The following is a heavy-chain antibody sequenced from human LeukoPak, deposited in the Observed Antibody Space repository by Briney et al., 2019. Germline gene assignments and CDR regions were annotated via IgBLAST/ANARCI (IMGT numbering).Heavy chain of an antibody. CDR1: GGTFSSYA. V-gene: IGHV1-69*06. CDR2: IIPIFGTA. J-gene: IGHJ6*03. D-gene: IGHD3-10*01. CDR3: TRQLGELFPGSPYYYYMDV. Sequence: ASVKVSCKASGGTFSSYAISWVRQAPGQGLEWMGGIIPIFGTANYAQKFQGRVTITADKSTSTAYMELSSLRSEDTAVYYCTRQLGELFPGSPYYYYMDVWGKGTTVTVSS.